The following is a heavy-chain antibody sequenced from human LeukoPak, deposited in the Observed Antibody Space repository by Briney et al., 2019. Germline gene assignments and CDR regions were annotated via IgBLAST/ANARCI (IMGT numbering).Heavy chain of an antibody. Sequence: HPGGSLRLSCAASGFTFSSYAMSWVRQAPGKGLEWVSAISGSGGSTYYADSVKGRFTISRDNSKNALYLQMNSLRAEDTAVCYCAKRGARGHPYDYVWGGFDYWGQGTLVTVSS. J-gene: IGHJ4*02. CDR2: ISGSGGST. CDR1: GFTFSSYA. V-gene: IGHV3-23*01. D-gene: IGHD3-16*01. CDR3: AKRGARGHPYDYVWGGFDY.